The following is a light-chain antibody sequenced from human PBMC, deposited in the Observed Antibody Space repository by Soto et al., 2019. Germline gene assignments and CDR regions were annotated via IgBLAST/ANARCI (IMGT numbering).Light chain of an antibody. V-gene: IGKV1-33*01. J-gene: IGKJ4*01. CDR3: QQYNDLIT. CDR2: GVS. Sequence: GDRVTITCQASQDIRKNLNWYQQKPGKAPKLLIYGVSNLETGVPSRFSGSGSGTDFTLTITSLQPEDLSTYYCQQYNDLITFGGGTKVEIK. CDR1: QDIRKN.